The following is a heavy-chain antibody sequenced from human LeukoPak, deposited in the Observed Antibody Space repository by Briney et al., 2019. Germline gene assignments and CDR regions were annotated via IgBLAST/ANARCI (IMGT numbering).Heavy chain of an antibody. CDR1: GFTFSNAW. Sequence: GGSLRLSCAASGFTFSNAWMSWVRQAPGKGLEWVGRIKSKTDGGTTDYAAPVKGRFTISRDDSKNTLYLQMNSLKTEDTAVYYCTTSLVVVVTELYYFDYWGQGTLVTVSS. D-gene: IGHD2-21*02. CDR3: TTSLVVVVTELYYFDY. J-gene: IGHJ4*02. CDR2: IKSKTDGGTT. V-gene: IGHV3-15*01.